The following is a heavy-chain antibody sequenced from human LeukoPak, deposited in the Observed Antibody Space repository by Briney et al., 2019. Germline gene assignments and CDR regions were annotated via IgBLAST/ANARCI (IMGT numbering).Heavy chain of an antibody. V-gene: IGHV4-59*01. CDR1: GGSISSYY. CDR3: AGSRYGDYYVDF. CDR2: IYYSGST. D-gene: IGHD4-17*01. Sequence: SETLSLTCTVSGGSISSYYWSWIRQPPGKGLEWIGYIYYSGSTNYNPSLKSRVTISVDTSKNQFSLKLSSVTAADTAVYYCAGSRYGDYYVDFWGQGTLVTVSS. J-gene: IGHJ4*02.